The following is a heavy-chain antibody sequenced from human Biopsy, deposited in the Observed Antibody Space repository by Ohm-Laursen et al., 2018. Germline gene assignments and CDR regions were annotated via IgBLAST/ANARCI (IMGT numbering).Heavy chain of an antibody. CDR3: ARDRGYYSDRTVPGYFDL. CDR1: GDSISSYY. J-gene: IGHJ2*01. D-gene: IGHD3-22*01. CDR2: VYYTGST. V-gene: IGHV4-59*01. Sequence: GTLSLTCTVSGDSISSYYWSWIRQPPGKGLQWIGYVYYTGSTDYNPSLQSRVTISVDTSKNHFSLRLRSVTPADTAIYYCARDRGYYSDRTVPGYFDLWGRGTLVTVTS.